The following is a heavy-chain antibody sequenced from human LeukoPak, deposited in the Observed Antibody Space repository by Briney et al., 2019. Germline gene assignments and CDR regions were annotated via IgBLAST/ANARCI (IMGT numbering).Heavy chain of an antibody. CDR3: ARSGWGSSWFTAFDI. V-gene: IGHV4-59*08. Sequence: TSSETLSLTCAVSGGSISTYYWTWIRQPPGKGLEWIGYVYYSGSTNYNPSLKSRVTISVDTSKSQFSLKLSSVTAADTAVYFCARSGWGSSWFTAFDIWGQGTVVTVSS. J-gene: IGHJ3*02. D-gene: IGHD6-13*01. CDR1: GGSISTYY. CDR2: VYYSGST.